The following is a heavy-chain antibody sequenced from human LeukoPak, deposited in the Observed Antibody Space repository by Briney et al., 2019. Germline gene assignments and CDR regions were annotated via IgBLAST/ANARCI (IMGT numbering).Heavy chain of an antibody. CDR1: GFSFSNYS. V-gene: IGHV3-21*01. CDR3: ARDRIGEIDY. CDR2: INSRSSYI. J-gene: IGHJ4*02. D-gene: IGHD3-16*01. Sequence: GGSLRLSCAASGFSFSNYSMNWVRQAPGKGLEWVSSINSRSSYIDYTDSVKGRFTISRDNAKNSLYVQMNSLRAEDTAVYYCARDRIGEIDYWGQGTLVTVSS.